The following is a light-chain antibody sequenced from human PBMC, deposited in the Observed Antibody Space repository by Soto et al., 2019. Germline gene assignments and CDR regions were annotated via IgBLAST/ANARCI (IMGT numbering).Light chain of an antibody. V-gene: IGLV1-51*01. CDR3: GTWDTSLSAVV. Sequence: QSVLTQPPSVSAAPGQKVTISCSGSFSNIGKDYVSWYQRLPGTAPKLHIYDNNERSSGIPDRFSGSKSGTSATLGIAGLQTGDEADYYCGTWDTSLSAVVFGGGTKVTVL. J-gene: IGLJ2*01. CDR1: FSNIGKDY. CDR2: DNN.